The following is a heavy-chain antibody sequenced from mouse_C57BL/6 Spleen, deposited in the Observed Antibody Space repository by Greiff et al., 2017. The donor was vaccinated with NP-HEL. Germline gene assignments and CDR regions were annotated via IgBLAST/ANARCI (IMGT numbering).Heavy chain of an antibody. D-gene: IGHD1-1*01. V-gene: IGHV7-3*01. CDR3: ARYGTVGAMDY. CDR2: IRNKANGYTT. J-gene: IGHJ4*01. CDR1: GFTFTDYY. Sequence: EVQLVESGGGLVQPGGSLSLSCAASGFTFTDYYMSWVRQPPGKALEWLGFIRNKANGYTTEYSASVKGRFTISRDNSHSILYLQMNALRAEDSATYYCARYGTVGAMDYWGQGTSVTVSS.